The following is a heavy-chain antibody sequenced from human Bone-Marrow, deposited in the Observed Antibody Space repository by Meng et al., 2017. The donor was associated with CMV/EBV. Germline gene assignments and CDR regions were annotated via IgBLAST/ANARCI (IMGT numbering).Heavy chain of an antibody. CDR1: GFSLSTSGVG. V-gene: IGHV2-5*01. Sequence: SGPTLVKPTQTLTLTCTFSGFSLSTSGVGVGWIRQPPGKALEWLALIYWNDDKRYSPSLKSRLTITKDTSKNQVVLTMTNMDPVDTATYYCAHRRGGYCSSTSCYKGMGGMDVWGQGTMVTVSS. J-gene: IGHJ6*02. D-gene: IGHD2-2*02. CDR3: AHRRGGYCSSTSCYKGMGGMDV. CDR2: IYWNDDK.